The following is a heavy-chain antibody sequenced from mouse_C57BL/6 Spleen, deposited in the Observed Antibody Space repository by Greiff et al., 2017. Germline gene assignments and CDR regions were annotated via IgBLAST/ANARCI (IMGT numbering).Heavy chain of an antibody. V-gene: IGHV1-18*01. CDR3: ARWSGNYYYFDD. Sequence: VQLKESGPELVKPGASVKIPCKASGYTFTDYNMDWVKQSHGKSLEWIGDINPNNGGTIYNQKFKGKATLTVDKSSSTAYMALRSLTSEDTAVYYCARWSGNYYYFDDWGQGTTLTVSS. D-gene: IGHD2-1*01. J-gene: IGHJ2*01. CDR1: GYTFTDYN. CDR2: INPNNGGT.